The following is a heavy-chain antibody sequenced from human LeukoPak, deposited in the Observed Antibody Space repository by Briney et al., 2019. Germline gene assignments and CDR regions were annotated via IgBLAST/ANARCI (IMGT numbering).Heavy chain of an antibody. Sequence: SETLSLSCAVYGGSFSGYYWSWIRQPPGKGLEWIGEINHSGSTNYNPSLKSRVTISVDTSKNQFSLKLSSVTAADTAVYYCAREFSTGGPYGSGSQMVDYWGQGTLVTVSS. V-gene: IGHV4-34*01. CDR3: AREFSTGGPYGSGSQMVDY. CDR2: INHSGST. J-gene: IGHJ4*02. D-gene: IGHD3-10*01. CDR1: GGSFSGYY.